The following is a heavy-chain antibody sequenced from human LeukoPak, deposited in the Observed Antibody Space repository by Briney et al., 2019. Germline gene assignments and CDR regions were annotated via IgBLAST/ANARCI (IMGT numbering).Heavy chain of an antibody. Sequence: GGSLTLSCAASGFTFSSSNMHSVGQPPPKGLEWVSFISLTTTAIYYAHSLKGRFTISRELARKSLYMQMNSRRDEDTAVYYCARGGGRSYFDAFDIWGQGTVVTVSS. CDR1: GFTFSSSN. D-gene: IGHD1-26*01. V-gene: IGHV3-48*02. CDR3: ARGGGRSYFDAFDI. J-gene: IGHJ3*02. CDR2: ISLTTTAI.